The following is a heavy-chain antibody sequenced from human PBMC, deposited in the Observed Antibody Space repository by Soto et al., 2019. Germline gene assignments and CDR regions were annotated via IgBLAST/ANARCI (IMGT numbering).Heavy chain of an antibody. Sequence: LSLTCSVSGGPISPYYWSWIRQPAGKGLEWIGRIYFTGSTNYNPPLKSRVTMSVDTSKNQFSLKLSSVTAADTAVYYCAREGGYYDSSGSGVYHYFGVDVWGQGTTVTVSS. D-gene: IGHD3-22*01. CDR3: AREGGYYDSSGSGVYHYFGVDV. CDR1: GGPISPYY. J-gene: IGHJ6*02. V-gene: IGHV4-4*07. CDR2: IYFTGST.